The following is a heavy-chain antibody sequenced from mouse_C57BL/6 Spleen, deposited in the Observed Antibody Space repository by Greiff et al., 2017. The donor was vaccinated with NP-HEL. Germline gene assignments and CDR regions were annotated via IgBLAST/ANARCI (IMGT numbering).Heavy chain of an antibody. J-gene: IGHJ3*01. CDR1: GYTFTDYY. D-gene: IGHD1-1*01. Sequence: VQLQQSGPELVKPGASVKISCKASGYTFTDYYINWVKQRPGQGLEWIGWIFPGSGGTYYNEKFKGKATLTVDKSSSTAYMLLSSLTSEDSAVYFCATGDYYGSRTLFAYWGQGTLVTVSA. CDR2: IFPGSGGT. V-gene: IGHV1-75*01. CDR3: ATGDYYGSRTLFAY.